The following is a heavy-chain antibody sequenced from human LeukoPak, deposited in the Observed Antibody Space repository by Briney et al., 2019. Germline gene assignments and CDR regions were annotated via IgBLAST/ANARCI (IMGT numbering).Heavy chain of an antibody. J-gene: IGHJ6*03. CDR1: GYTFTSYD. CDR3: ARAGQQLVDYYMDV. D-gene: IGHD6-13*01. V-gene: IGHV1-8*01. CDR2: MNPNSGNT. Sequence: ASVKVSCKASGYTFTSYDINWVRQATGQGLEWMGWMNPNSGNTGYAQKFQGRVTMTRNTSISTAYMELSSLRSEDTAVYYCARAGQQLVDYYMDVWGKGTTVTVSS.